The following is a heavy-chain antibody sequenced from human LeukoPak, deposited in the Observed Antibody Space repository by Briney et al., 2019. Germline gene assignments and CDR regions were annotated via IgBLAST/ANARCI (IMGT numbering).Heavy chain of an antibody. CDR2: ISDSGGST. CDR3: AKDYFDFWSGFDY. D-gene: IGHD3-3*01. V-gene: IGHV3-23*01. Sequence: PGGSLRLSCAASGFTFSSYAMSWVRQAPGKGLEWVSTISDSGGSTYADSVKGRFTVSRDNSKNTLYLQMISLRAEDTAVYYCAKDYFDFWSGFDYWGQGTLVTVSS. CDR1: GFTFSSYA. J-gene: IGHJ4*02.